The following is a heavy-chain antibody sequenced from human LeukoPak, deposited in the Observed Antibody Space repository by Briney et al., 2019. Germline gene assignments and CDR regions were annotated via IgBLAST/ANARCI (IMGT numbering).Heavy chain of an antibody. CDR1: GGSISNYY. CDR3: ASHRWELALGFDS. CDR2: IYYSGST. J-gene: IGHJ4*02. Sequence: SETLSLTCTVSGGSISNYYWSWIRQPPGKGLEWIGYIYYSGSTNYGPSLKSRVTISVDTSKNQFSLKLSSVTAADTAVYYCASHRWELALGFDSWGQGTLVTVSS. V-gene: IGHV4-59*08. D-gene: IGHD1-26*01.